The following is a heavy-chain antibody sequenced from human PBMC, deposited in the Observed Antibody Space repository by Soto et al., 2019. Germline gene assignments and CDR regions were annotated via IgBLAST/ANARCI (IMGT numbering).Heavy chain of an antibody. CDR1: GFAFNSYG. CDR2: ISSNGGST. CDR3: VKDPGRPIAVAGTFDY. J-gene: IGHJ4*02. Sequence: PGGSLRLSCEAAGFAFNSYGINWVRQAPGKGLEYVSAISSNGGSTYYADSVKGRFTISRDNSKNTLYLQVSSLRAEDTAVYYCVKDPGRPIAVAGTFDYWGQGTLVTVCS. V-gene: IGHV3-64D*06. D-gene: IGHD6-19*01.